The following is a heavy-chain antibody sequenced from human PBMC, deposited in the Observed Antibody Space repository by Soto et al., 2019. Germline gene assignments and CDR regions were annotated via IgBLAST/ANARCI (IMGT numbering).Heavy chain of an antibody. CDR2: ISYDGRDK. CDR1: GFTFSNYA. Sequence: PGGSLRLSCPASGFTFSNYAMHWVRQGPGKALEWVAVISYDGRDKKYADSVNGRFTVSRDNSKNTLYLQMSSLRAEDKAIFYCAKDRTPVADYYFDYWGKGTLVTVSS. J-gene: IGHJ4*02. D-gene: IGHD6-19*01. CDR3: AKDRTPVADYYFDY. V-gene: IGHV3-30*18.